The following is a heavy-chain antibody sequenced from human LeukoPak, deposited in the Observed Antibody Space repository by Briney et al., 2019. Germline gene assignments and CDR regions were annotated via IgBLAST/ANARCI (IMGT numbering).Heavy chain of an antibody. CDR3: TTELGRKLRLELLPINY. CDR2: IKSKTDGGTT. J-gene: IGHJ4*02. D-gene: IGHD1-7*01. CDR1: GFTFSNAW. Sequence: GGSLRLSCAASGFTFSNAWMSWVRQAPGKGLEWVGRIKSKTDGGTTDYAAPVKGRFTISRDDSKNTLYLQMNSMKTEDTAVYYCTTELGRKLRLELLPINYWGQGTLVTVSS. V-gene: IGHV3-15*01.